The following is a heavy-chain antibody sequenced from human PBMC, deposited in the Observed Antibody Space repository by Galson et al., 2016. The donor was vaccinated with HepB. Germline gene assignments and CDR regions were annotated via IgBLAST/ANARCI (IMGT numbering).Heavy chain of an antibody. CDR2: MSVDGSNK. J-gene: IGHJ6*02. D-gene: IGHD1-26*01. Sequence: SLRLSCAASGFTFGNYAMSWVRQAPGKGLEWVAVMSVDGSNKYYADSVKGRFIISRDNSKNTLCLQMNSLRAEDTAVYFCAKGHSQTYYYYYSMDVWGQGTTVTVSS. CDR1: GFTFGNYA. CDR3: AKGHSQTYYYYYSMDV. V-gene: IGHV3-30*18.